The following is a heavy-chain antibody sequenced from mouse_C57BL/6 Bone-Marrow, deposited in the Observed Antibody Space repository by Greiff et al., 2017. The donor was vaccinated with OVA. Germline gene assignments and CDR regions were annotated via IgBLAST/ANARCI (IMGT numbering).Heavy chain of an antibody. Sequence: QVQLQQSGPELVKPGASVKLSCKASGYTFTSYDINWVKQRPGQGLEWIGWIYPRDGSTKYNEKFKGKATLTVDTSSSTAYMELHSLTSEDSAVYFCAVYGNYLYYYAMDYWGQGTSVTVSS. CDR3: AVYGNYLYYYAMDY. CDR1: GYTFTSYD. CDR2: IYPRDGST. J-gene: IGHJ4*01. V-gene: IGHV1-85*01. D-gene: IGHD2-1*01.